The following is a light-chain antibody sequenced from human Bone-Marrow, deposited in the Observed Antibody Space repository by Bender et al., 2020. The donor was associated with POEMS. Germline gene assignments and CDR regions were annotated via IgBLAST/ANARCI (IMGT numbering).Light chain of an antibody. CDR3: CSYAGRRV. J-gene: IGLJ3*02. CDR2: QDN. Sequence: SYELTQPPSVSVSPGQTATITCSGETLGNNYACWYRQRPGQSPVLVIYQDNKRPSGVPDRFSGSKSGNTASLTISGLQAEDEADYYCCSYAGRRVFGGGTKLTVL. CDR1: TLGNNY. V-gene: IGLV3-1*01.